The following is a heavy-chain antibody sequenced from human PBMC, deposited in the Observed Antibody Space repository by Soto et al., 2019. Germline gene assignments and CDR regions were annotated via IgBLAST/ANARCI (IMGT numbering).Heavy chain of an antibody. CDR1: GFTFSSYS. V-gene: IGHV3-48*02. Sequence: TGGSLRLSCAASGFTFSSYSMNWVRKAPGKGLEWVSYISSSSSTIYYADSVKGRFTISRDNAKNSLYLQMNSLRDEDTAVYYCAREPLDNWNYVYWGQGTLVTVSS. D-gene: IGHD1-7*01. CDR2: ISSSSSTI. CDR3: AREPLDNWNYVY. J-gene: IGHJ4*02.